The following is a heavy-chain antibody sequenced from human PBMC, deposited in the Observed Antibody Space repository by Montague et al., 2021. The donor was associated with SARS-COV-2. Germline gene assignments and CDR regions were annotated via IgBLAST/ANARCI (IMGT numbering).Heavy chain of an antibody. CDR2: ISSRGSAI. CDR1: IFSFNDYS. V-gene: IGHV3-48*03. Sequence: SLRLSCAASIFSFNDYSMHWVRQAPGEGLAWVSFISSRGSAIYYADSVKGRFSISRDNAKNSLYLQMNSLRAEDTAVYYCARDVVDYDFWSGYSTVRYYAMDVWGQGTTVTVSS. J-gene: IGHJ6*02. D-gene: IGHD3-3*01. CDR3: ARDVVDYDFWSGYSTVRYYAMDV.